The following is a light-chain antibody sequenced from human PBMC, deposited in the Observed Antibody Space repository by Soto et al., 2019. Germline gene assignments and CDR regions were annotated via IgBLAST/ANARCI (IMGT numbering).Light chain of an antibody. V-gene: IGLV3-25*02. Sequence: SYELTQPPSVSVSPGQTARITCSGDALPKHFAFWYQQRPGQAPILVMHKDTERPPGIPGRFSGSTSGTTVTLTITAVQAEDEADDYCQSTKNSVLVFCGGTKVTVL. CDR1: ALPKHF. CDR3: QSTKNSVLV. J-gene: IGLJ2*01. CDR2: KDT.